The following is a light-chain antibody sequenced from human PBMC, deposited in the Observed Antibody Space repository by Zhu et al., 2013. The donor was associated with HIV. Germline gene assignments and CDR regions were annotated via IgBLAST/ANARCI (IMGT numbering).Light chain of an antibody. CDR1: QSISNNY. Sequence: EIVLTQSPGTLSLSPGERATLSCRASQSISNNYLAWYQQRPGQAPRLLIYGASSRATGIPDRFSGTGSGTDFTLTISRLEPEDFAVYYCQQCGDSPPITFGGGTNVEIK. CDR3: QQCGDSPPIT. J-gene: IGKJ4*01. CDR2: GAS. V-gene: IGKV3-20*01.